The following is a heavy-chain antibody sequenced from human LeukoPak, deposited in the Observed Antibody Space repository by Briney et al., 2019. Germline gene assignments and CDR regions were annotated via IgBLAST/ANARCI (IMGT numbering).Heavy chain of an antibody. CDR2: IKQDGGEK. J-gene: IGHJ3*02. V-gene: IGHV3-7*01. CDR1: GLTLSSYW. Sequence: PGGSLRLSCAASGLTLSSYWMSWVRQAPGKGPEWVANIKQDGGEKYYVGSVKGRFTISRDNAKNSLYLQMNSLRAEDTAVYYCARDAFSRISVFGVVSDASDIWGQGTMVTVSS. CDR3: ARDAFSRISVFGVVSDASDI. D-gene: IGHD3-3*01.